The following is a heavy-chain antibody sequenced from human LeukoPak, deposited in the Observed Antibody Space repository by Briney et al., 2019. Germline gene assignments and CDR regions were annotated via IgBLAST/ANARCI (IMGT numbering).Heavy chain of an antibody. CDR1: GGSIRSSSYY. Sequence: SETLSLTCTVSGGSIRSSSYYWGWIRQPPGKGLEWIGSIYYSGSTYYNASLKSRGTISVDTSKDQFSLKLNSVTAADTAVYFCARLHWHCSSTRCYGGFDPWGQGTLVIVSS. V-gene: IGHV4-39*01. CDR2: IYYSGST. CDR3: ARLHWHCSSTRCYGGFDP. D-gene: IGHD2-2*01. J-gene: IGHJ5*02.